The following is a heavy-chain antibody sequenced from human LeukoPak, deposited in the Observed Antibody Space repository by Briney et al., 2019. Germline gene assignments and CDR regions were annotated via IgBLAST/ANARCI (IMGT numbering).Heavy chain of an antibody. V-gene: IGHV4-59*01. CDR1: GGSISSYH. J-gene: IGHJ4*02. Sequence: PSETLSLTCTFSGGSISSYHWNWIRQTPGKGLGWIGYMYYTGVSNYNPSLKSRVAISVDSSKNQYSLKVTSVTAADTAIYYCTTIKRGDIFGYFDFWGQGALVTVSS. CDR2: MYYTGVS. CDR3: TTIKRGDIFGYFDF. D-gene: IGHD5-18*01.